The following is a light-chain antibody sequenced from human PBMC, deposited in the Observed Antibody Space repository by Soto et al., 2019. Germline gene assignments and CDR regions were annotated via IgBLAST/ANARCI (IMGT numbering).Light chain of an antibody. Sequence: QSALTQPASVSGSPGQSIAISCTGTSSDVGGYNFVSWYQQHPGKAPKLLIYEVSNRPSGVSNRISGSKSGNTASLTISGLQAEDEADYYCATWDDSLSHPVFGGGTKLTVL. CDR3: ATWDDSLSHPV. CDR2: EVS. J-gene: IGLJ2*01. CDR1: SSDVGGYNF. V-gene: IGLV2-14*01.